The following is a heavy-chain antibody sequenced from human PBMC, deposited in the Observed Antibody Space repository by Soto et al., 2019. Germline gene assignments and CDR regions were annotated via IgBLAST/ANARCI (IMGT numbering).Heavy chain of an antibody. CDR1: GYSFTSYW. CDR2: IYPGDSDT. Sequence: PGESLKISCKGSGYSFTSYWIGWVRQMPGKGLEWMGIIYPGDSDTRYSPSFQGQVTISADKSISTAYLQWSSLKASDTAMYYCARCHDYYDSSGYAVSVYGMDVWGQGTTVTVSS. J-gene: IGHJ6*02. D-gene: IGHD3-22*01. CDR3: ARCHDYYDSSGYAVSVYGMDV. V-gene: IGHV5-51*01.